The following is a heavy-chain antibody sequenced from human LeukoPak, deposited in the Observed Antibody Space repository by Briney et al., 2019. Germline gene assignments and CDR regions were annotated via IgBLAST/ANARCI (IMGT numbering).Heavy chain of an antibody. CDR3: AKDLTAAGKGPADY. J-gene: IGHJ4*02. V-gene: IGHV3-9*01. CDR1: GFTFDVYA. Sequence: GRSLRLSCAASGFTFDVYALHWVRQAPGKGLEWVSGFSWNSGSIGYADSVKGRFTISRDNAKNSLYLQMNSLRAEDTALYYCAKDLTAAGKGPADYWGQGTLVTVSS. D-gene: IGHD6-13*01. CDR2: FSWNSGSI.